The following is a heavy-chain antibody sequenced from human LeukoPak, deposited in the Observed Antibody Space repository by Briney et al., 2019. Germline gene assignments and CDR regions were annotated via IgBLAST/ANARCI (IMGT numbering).Heavy chain of an antibody. D-gene: IGHD3-22*01. CDR1: GFTFSSYS. V-gene: IGHV3-21*01. J-gene: IGHJ3*02. CDR3: ARPTYYDSSGYYNLGDAFDI. Sequence: PGGSLRLSCAASGFTFSSYSMNWVRRAPGKGLEWVSSISSSSSYIYYADSVKGRFTISRDNAKNSLYLQMTSLRAEDTAVYYCARPTYYDSSGYYNLGDAFDIWGQGTMVTVSS. CDR2: ISSSSSYI.